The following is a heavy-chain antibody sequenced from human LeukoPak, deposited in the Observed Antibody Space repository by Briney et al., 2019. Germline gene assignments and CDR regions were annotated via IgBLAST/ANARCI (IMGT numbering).Heavy chain of an antibody. CDR1: GGSFSNYY. CDR3: ARQPPQYYGMDV. Sequence: PSETLSITCTVSGGSFSNYYWSWIRQPAGKGLEWIGRIYTSGSTNYNPSVQSRVTMSVDTANNQFSLKLTSVTAAETAVYYCARQPPQYYGMDVWGQGTTVTVSS. J-gene: IGHJ6*02. CDR2: IYTSGST. V-gene: IGHV4-4*07. D-gene: IGHD1-14*01.